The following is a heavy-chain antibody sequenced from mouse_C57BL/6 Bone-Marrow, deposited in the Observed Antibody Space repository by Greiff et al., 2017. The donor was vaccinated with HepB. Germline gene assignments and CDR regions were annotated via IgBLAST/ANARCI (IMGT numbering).Heavy chain of an antibody. Sequence: DVHLVESGGDLVKPGGSLKLSCAASGFTFSSYGMSWVRQTPDKRLEWVATISSGGSYTYYPDSVKGRFTISRDNAKNTLYLQMSSLKSEDTAMYYCARTYDNYAMDYWGQGTSVTVSS. D-gene: IGHD2-3*01. V-gene: IGHV5-6*01. CDR2: ISSGGSYT. CDR1: GFTFSSYG. CDR3: ARTYDNYAMDY. J-gene: IGHJ4*01.